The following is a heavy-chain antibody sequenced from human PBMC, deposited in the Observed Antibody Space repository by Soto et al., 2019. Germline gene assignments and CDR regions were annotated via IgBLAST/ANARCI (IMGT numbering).Heavy chain of an antibody. D-gene: IGHD5-18*01. Sequence: SETLSLTCIVSGASISRDYWSWIRQPPGQGLEWIGYIYYSGSTNYNPSLKSRVTISVDTSKNQFSLKLSSVTAADTAVYYCARGRIQLWYPFDYWGQGTLVTVSS. CDR3: ARGRIQLWYPFDY. CDR2: IYYSGST. V-gene: IGHV4-59*01. CDR1: GASISRDY. J-gene: IGHJ4*02.